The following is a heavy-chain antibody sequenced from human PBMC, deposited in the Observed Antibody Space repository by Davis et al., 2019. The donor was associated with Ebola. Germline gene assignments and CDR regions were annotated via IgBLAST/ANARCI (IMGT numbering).Heavy chain of an antibody. V-gene: IGHV3-53*01. CDR2: VYRDGTT. CDR3: ARGDGYNFWDY. Sequence: GGSLRLSCAASGFTVSTNYMSWVRQAPGKGLEWVSVVYRDGTTYYSDSVKGQFTISRDISKNTLSLQMNSLRAEDTAVYYCARGDGYNFWDYWGQGTLVTVSS. CDR1: GFTVSTNY. J-gene: IGHJ4*02. D-gene: IGHD5-24*01.